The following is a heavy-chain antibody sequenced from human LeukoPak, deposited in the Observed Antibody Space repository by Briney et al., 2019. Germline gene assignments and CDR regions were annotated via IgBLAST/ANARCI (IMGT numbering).Heavy chain of an antibody. Sequence: PGRSLRLSCAASGFTFSSYGMHWVRQAPGKGLEWVAVIWYDGSNRYYADSVKGRFTISGDNSKNTLYLQMNSLRAEDTAVYYCARGFSQGVDYWGQGTLVTVSS. V-gene: IGHV3-33*01. J-gene: IGHJ4*02. CDR3: ARGFSQGVDY. CDR1: GFTFSSYG. CDR2: IWYDGSNR. D-gene: IGHD1-26*01.